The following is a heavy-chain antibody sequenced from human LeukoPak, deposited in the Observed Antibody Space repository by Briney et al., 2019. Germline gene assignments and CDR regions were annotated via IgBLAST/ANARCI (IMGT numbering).Heavy chain of an antibody. V-gene: IGHV3-30*02. CDR3: ANSKLGAPAEYSSSWLWSPDNYYYYMDV. D-gene: IGHD6-13*01. CDR2: IRYDGSNK. J-gene: IGHJ6*03. Sequence: SGGSLRLSCAASGFTFSSYGMHWVRQAPGKGLEWVAFIRYDGSNKYYADSVKGRFTISRDNSKNTLYLQMNSLRAEDTAVYYCANSKLGAPAEYSSSWLWSPDNYYYYMDVWGKGTTVTISS. CDR1: GFTFSSYG.